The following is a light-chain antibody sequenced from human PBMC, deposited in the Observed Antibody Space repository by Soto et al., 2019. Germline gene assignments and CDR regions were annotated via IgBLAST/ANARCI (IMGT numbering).Light chain of an antibody. CDR3: QKYGTFWT. Sequence: VLTQPPVTLSLPPGEKATLSCRASQSVSSTYLAWYQQKPGQAPRLLIYGASSRATGIPDRFSGSGSGTDFTLTISRLEPDDFAVYYCQKYGTFWTFGQGTKVDI. CDR1: QSVSSTY. CDR2: GAS. V-gene: IGKV3-20*01. J-gene: IGKJ1*01.